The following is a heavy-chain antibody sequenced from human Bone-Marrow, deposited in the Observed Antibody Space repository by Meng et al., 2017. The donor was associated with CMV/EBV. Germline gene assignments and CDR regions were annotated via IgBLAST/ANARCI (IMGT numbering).Heavy chain of an antibody. J-gene: IGHJ6*02. V-gene: IGHV3-33*06. CDR2: IWYDGSNK. CDR1: GFTFSTYG. Sequence: LSLTCAASGFTFSTYGMHWVRQAPGKGLEWVAVIWYDGSNKYYGDSVKGRSTISRDNSKNTLYLQMNSLRAEDTAVYYCAKEGSGWYYGMDVWGQGTTVTVSS. CDR3: AKEGSGWYYGMDV. D-gene: IGHD6-19*01.